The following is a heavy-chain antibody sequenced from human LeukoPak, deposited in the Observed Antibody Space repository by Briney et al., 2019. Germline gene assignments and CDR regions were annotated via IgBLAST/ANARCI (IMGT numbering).Heavy chain of an antibody. CDR3: ARNLWFGESTDAFNI. J-gene: IGHJ3*02. V-gene: IGHV1-2*02. CDR2: INPNSGGI. CDR1: GYTFNGYY. Sequence: ASVKVSCKASGYTFNGYYMHWVRQAPGQGLEWMGWINPNSGGINYAQDFQGRVTLTRDTSISTAHMELSRLRSDDTAMYYCARNLWFGESTDAFNIWGQGTMVTVSS. D-gene: IGHD3-10*01.